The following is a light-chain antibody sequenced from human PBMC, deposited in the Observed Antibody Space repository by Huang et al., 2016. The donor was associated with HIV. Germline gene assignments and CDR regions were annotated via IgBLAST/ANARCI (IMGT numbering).Light chain of an antibody. CDR1: QSIKSN. V-gene: IGKV3-15*01. J-gene: IGKJ1*01. CDR3: QQYDYWPPVT. CDR2: GAS. Sequence: IVMTQSPVTLSVSPGERAALSCRAGQSIKSNLSWYQQRHGQDSRLLIYGASTRATGVPARFSGSGSGTEFTLTINNLQSDDFAVYYCQQYDYWPPVTFGQGTKV.